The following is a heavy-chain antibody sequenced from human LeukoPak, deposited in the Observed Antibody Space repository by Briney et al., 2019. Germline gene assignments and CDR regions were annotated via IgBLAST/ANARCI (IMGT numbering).Heavy chain of an antibody. CDR3: ARREPHGDYGGKIRYYYYMDV. V-gene: IGHV4-34*01. Sequence: SETLSLTCAVYGGSFSGYYWSWIRQPPGKGLEWIGEINHRGSTNYNPSLKSRVTMSVDTSKNQFSLKLTSVTAADTAVYYCARREPHGDYGGKIRYYYYMDVWGKGTTITISS. CDR2: INHRGST. J-gene: IGHJ6*03. D-gene: IGHD4-23*01. CDR1: GGSFSGYY.